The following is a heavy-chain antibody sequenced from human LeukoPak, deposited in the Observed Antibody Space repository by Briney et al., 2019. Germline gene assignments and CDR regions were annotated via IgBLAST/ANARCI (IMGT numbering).Heavy chain of an antibody. D-gene: IGHD2-15*01. J-gene: IGHJ4*02. CDR2: ISGKNGNT. V-gene: IGHV1-18*01. CDR3: ARGSGGSLNDY. CDR1: GYTFATYD. Sequence: GASVKVSCKASGYTFATYDISWVRQAPGQGLEWMGWISGKNGNTNYAQKVQGRVTMTTDTSTSTAYMELRSLRSDDTAVYYCARGSGGSLNDYWGQGTLVTVSS.